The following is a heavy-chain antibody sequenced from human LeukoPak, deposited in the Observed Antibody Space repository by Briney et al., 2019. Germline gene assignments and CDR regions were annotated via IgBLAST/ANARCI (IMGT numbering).Heavy chain of an antibody. D-gene: IGHD6-25*01. CDR3: ARQSTIAAAKIDP. V-gene: IGHV4-39*01. J-gene: IGHJ5*02. CDR1: GGSISDSNYY. Sequence: SETLSLTCTVSGGSISDSNYYWGWIRQPPGRGLEWIANIYYSGSTYYSPSLKSRVTVSVDTSKNQFSLKLSFVTAADTAIYYCARQSTIAAAKIDPWGQGSLVTVSS. CDR2: IYYSGST.